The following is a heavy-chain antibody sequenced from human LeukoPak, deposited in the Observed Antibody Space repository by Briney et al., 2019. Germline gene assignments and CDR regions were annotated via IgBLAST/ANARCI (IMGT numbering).Heavy chain of an antibody. V-gene: IGHV3-23*01. J-gene: IGHJ4*02. D-gene: IGHD2-15*01. CDR2: ISASGAST. CDR3: AKQLGYCSDGSCYFPY. CDR1: GFTFSSYA. Sequence: PGGSLRLSCAASGFTFSSYAMNWVRQAPGKGLEWVSIISASGASTYYADSVQGRFTISRDNSKSTLCLQMNSLRAEDTAVYYCAKQLGYCSDGSCYFPYWGQGTLVTVSS.